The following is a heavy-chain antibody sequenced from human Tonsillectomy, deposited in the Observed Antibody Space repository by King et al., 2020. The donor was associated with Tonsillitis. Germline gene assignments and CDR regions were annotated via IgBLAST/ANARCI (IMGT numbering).Heavy chain of an antibody. J-gene: IGHJ4*02. Sequence: LQLQESGPGLVKPSETLSLTCTVSGGSISSSSFYWGWIRQPPGKGLEWVGSIYYSGSTYYNPSLKSRVTISVDTSKNQFSLKLSSVTAADTAVYYCASSPWSPLSGFDYWGQGPLVTVSS. CDR2: IYYSGST. CDR3: ASSPWSPLSGFDY. D-gene: IGHD2-21*02. V-gene: IGHV4-39*07. CDR1: GGSISSSSFY.